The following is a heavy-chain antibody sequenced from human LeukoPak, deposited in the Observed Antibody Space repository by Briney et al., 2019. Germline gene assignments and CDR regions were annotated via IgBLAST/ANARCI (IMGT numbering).Heavy chain of an antibody. V-gene: IGHV4-59*01. Sequence: PSETLSLTCTVSGGSISSYYWSWIRQPPGKGLEWIGYIYYSGSTNYNPSLKSRVTISVDTSNNQFSLRLSSVTAADTAVYYCARVEGFYCSSTSCPLDHWGQGTLVTVSS. CDR3: ARVEGFYCSSTSCPLDH. D-gene: IGHD2-2*01. CDR1: GGSISSYY. CDR2: IYYSGST. J-gene: IGHJ4*02.